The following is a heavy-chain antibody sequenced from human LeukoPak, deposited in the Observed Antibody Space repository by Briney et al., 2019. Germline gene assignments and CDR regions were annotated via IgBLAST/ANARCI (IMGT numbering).Heavy chain of an antibody. Sequence: SENLSLTCTVSGGSISSYYWSWIRQPPGKGLEWIGYIHYSGSPNYNPSLKSRVTISIDTSKNQFSLKLSSVTAADTAVYYCARALSTAAGYYFDYWGQGTLVTVSS. V-gene: IGHV4-59*08. CDR1: GGSISSYY. CDR3: ARALSTAAGYYFDY. J-gene: IGHJ4*02. D-gene: IGHD6-13*01. CDR2: IHYSGSP.